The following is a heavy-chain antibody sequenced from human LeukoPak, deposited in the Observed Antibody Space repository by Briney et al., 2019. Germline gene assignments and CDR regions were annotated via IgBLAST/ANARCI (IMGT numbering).Heavy chain of an antibody. CDR1: GFTFSGAW. CDR3: ARETYYYDSSGYYGAFDI. D-gene: IGHD3-22*01. J-gene: IGHJ3*02. CDR2: IREDGTEK. V-gene: IGHV3-7*01. Sequence: PWGSLRLSCTASGFTFSGAWMTWVRQAPGKGLEWVANIREDGTEKNYVDSVKGRFTISRENAKNSLYLQMNSLRAGDTAVYYCARETYYYDSSGYYGAFDIWGQGTMVTVSS.